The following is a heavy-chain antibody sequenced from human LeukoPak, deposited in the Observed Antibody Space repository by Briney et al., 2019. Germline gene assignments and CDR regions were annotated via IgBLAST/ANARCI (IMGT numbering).Heavy chain of an antibody. CDR3: AKDGKNYFDY. CDR1: GFTFDDCA. V-gene: IGHV3-9*01. CDR2: ISWHSYNI. Sequence: GGSLRLSCAASGFTFDDCAMHWVRQAPGKGLEWVSSISWHSYNIDYADSVKGRFTISRDNAKSSLYLQMNSLRAEDTALYYCAKDGKNYFDYWGQGTLVTVSS. J-gene: IGHJ4*02.